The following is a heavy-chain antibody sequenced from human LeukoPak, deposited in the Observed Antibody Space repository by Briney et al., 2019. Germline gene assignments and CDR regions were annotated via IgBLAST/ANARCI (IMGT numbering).Heavy chain of an antibody. J-gene: IGHJ4*02. CDR3: ARRVAVAGGGVDY. CDR2: IYPGDSDT. V-gene: IGHV5-51*01. D-gene: IGHD6-19*01. Sequence: NHGESLKISCKGSGYSFTGYWIGWVRQMPGKGLEWMGIIYPGDSDTRYSPSFQGQVTISADKSISTAYLQWSSLKASDTAMYYCARRVAVAGGGVDYWGQGTLVTVSS. CDR1: GYSFTGYW.